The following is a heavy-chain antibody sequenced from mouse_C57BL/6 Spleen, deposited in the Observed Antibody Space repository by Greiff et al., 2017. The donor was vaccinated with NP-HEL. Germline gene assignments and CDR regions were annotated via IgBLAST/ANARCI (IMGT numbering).Heavy chain of an antibody. Sequence: QVQLQQSGPELVKPGASVKISCKASGYSFTSYYIHWVKQRPGQGLEWIGWIYPGSGNTKYTEKFKGKATLTADTSSITAYMQLSSLTSEDSAVYYCARYYDGGFDYWGQGTTLTVSS. CDR2: IYPGSGNT. V-gene: IGHV1-66*01. CDR1: GYSFTSYY. D-gene: IGHD1-1*01. J-gene: IGHJ2*01. CDR3: ARYYDGGFDY.